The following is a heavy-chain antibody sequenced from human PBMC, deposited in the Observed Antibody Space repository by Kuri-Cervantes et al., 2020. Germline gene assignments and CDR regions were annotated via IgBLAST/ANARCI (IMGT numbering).Heavy chain of an antibody. J-gene: IGHJ4*02. Sequence: LSCTVSGGSISSSSYYWGWIRQPPGKGLEWIGSLYDGGSPYYNPSFKSRVTITVDTSKSQFSLKLNSVTAADTAVYYCARLSVFGTPLDYWGQGTLVTVSS. CDR2: LYDGGSP. CDR3: ARLSVFGTPLDY. CDR1: GGSISSSSYY. V-gene: IGHV4-39*01. D-gene: IGHD3-10*02.